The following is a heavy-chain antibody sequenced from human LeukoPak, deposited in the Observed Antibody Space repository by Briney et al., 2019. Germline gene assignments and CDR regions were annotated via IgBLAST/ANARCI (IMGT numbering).Heavy chain of an antibody. CDR1: GGTFSSYA. CDR3: ARGIGLRYFDWLVYFDY. V-gene: IGHV1-69*05. D-gene: IGHD3-9*01. CDR2: IIPIFGTA. J-gene: IGHJ4*02. Sequence: ASVKVSCKASGGTFSSYAISWVRQAPGQGLEWMGGIIPIFGTANYAQKFQGRVTITTDESTSTAYMELSRLRSDDTAVYYCARGIGLRYFDWLVYFDYWGQGTLVTVSS.